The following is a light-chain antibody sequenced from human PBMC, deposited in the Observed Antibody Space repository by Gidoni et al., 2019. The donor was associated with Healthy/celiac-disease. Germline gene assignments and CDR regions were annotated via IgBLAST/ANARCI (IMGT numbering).Light chain of an antibody. V-gene: IGKV1-39*01. CDR2: AAS. CDR3: QQSYSTPRX. Sequence: DIQMTQSPSSLSASVGDRVTITCRASQSISSYLNWYQQKPGKAPKLLIYAASSLQSGVPSRFSGRGSGTDFTLTISSLQPEDFATYYCQQSYSTPRXXXQGTKVEIK. J-gene: IGKJ1*01. CDR1: QSISSY.